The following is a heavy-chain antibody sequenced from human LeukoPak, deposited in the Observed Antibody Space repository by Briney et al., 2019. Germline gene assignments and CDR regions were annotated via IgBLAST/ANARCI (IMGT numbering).Heavy chain of an antibody. Sequence: GGSLRLSCAASGFTFSSYGMHWVRQAPGKGLEWVAFIRYDGSNKYYADSVKGRFTISRDNSKNTLYLQINSLRAEDTAVYYCAKPSSYYGSGTYYFDYWGQGTLVTVSS. CDR2: IRYDGSNK. D-gene: IGHD3-10*01. CDR3: AKPSSYYGSGTYYFDY. CDR1: GFTFSSYG. V-gene: IGHV3-30*02. J-gene: IGHJ4*02.